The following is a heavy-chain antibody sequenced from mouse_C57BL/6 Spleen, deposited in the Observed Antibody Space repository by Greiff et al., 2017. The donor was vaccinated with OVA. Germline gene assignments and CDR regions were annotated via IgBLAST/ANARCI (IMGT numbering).Heavy chain of an antibody. D-gene: IGHD2-1*01. CDR3: ARYHYGNFDY. CDR1: GYSFTGYY. Sequence: VQLQQSGPELVKPGASEKISCKASGYSFTGYYMNWVKQSPEKSLEWIGEINPSTGGTTYNQKFKAKATLTVDKSSSTAYMQLKSLTSEDSAVYYCARYHYGNFDYWGQGTTLTVSS. V-gene: IGHV1-42*01. J-gene: IGHJ2*01. CDR2: INPSTGGT.